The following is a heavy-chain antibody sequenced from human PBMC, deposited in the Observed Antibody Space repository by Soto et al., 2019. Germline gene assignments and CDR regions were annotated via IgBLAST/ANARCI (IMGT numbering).Heavy chain of an antibody. D-gene: IGHD3-10*01. V-gene: IGHV1-46*01. Sequence: ASVKVSCKASGYTFTSYAMHWVRLAPGQGLEWMGIINPSGGSTSYAQKFQGRVTMTRDTSTSTVYMELSSLRSEDTAVYYCAVLLWFGELSKILFDYWGQGTLVTVSS. CDR2: INPSGGST. CDR1: GYTFTSYA. J-gene: IGHJ4*02. CDR3: AVLLWFGELSKILFDY.